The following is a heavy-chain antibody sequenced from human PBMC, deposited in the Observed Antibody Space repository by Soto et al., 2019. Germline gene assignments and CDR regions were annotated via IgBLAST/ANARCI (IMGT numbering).Heavy chain of an antibody. V-gene: IGHV4-30-4*01. J-gene: IGHJ4*02. CDR2: IYYTGST. Sequence: QVQLRESGPGLVKPSQTLSLTCTVSGGSINSDDSFLNWIRQAPGKGLEWIGYIYYTGSTSYNPSLRSRVTISVDTSKNQFSLKLRSMTAADTAVYYCSTSKQLWRGGRDYWGQGTLVTVSS. CDR1: GGSINSDDSF. CDR3: STSKQLWRGGRDY. D-gene: IGHD5-18*01.